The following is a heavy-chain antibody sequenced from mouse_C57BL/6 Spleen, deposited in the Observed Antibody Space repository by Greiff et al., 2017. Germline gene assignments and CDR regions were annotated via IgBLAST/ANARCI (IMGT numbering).Heavy chain of an antibody. CDR2: ISSGGSYT. CDR3: ARPYYSNSYYFDY. D-gene: IGHD2-5*01. Sequence: EVQLQESGGDLVKPGGSLKLSCAASGFTFSSYGMSWVRQTPVKRLEWVATISSGGSYTYYPDSVKGRFTISRDNAKNTLYLQMSSLKSEDTAMDYCARPYYSNSYYFDYWGQGTTLTVSS. V-gene: IGHV5-6*01. CDR1: GFTFSSYG. J-gene: IGHJ2*01.